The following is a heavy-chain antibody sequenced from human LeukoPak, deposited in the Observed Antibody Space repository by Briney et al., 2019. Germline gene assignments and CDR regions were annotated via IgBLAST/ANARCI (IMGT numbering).Heavy chain of an antibody. CDR1: GYTFTGYY. D-gene: IGHD3-22*01. Sequence: GASVTVSCKASGYTFTGYYIHWVRQAPGQGPDWMGRINPNNGGTNYAQKFQGRVTMTRDMSMSTAYMELSRLRSDDTAVYYCAGEDNSSGYRPFDIWGQGTMVTVPS. CDR2: INPNNGGT. V-gene: IGHV1-2*06. CDR3: AGEDNSSGYRPFDI. J-gene: IGHJ3*02.